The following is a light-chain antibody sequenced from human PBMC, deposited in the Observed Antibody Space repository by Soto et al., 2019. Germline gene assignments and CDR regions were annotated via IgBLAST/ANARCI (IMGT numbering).Light chain of an antibody. J-gene: IGLJ3*02. V-gene: IGLV1-40*01. CDR2: GNS. CDR1: SSNIGAGYD. Sequence: QSVLTQPPSVSGAPGQRVTISCTGSSSNIGAGYDVHWYQQLPGTAPKILIYGNSNRPSGVPDRFSGSNSGTSASLAITGLQAEEEADYYGQSYDISLSGWVFGGGTNLTVL. CDR3: QSYDISLSGWV.